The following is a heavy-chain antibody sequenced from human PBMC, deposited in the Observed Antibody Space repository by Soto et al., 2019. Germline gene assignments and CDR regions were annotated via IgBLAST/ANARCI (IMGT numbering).Heavy chain of an antibody. CDR2: ISRSGSTI. V-gene: IGHV3-48*03. J-gene: IGHJ6*02. CDR3: APLPCWSSTSCYHFRYYYGMDV. CDR1: GFTFSSYE. D-gene: IGHD2-2*01. Sequence: GGSLRLSCAASGFTFSSYEMNWVRQAPGKGLEWVSYISRSGSTIYYADSVKGRFTISRDNAKNSLYLQMNSLRAEDTAVYYCAPLPCWSSTSCYHFRYYYGMDVWGQETTVTVSS.